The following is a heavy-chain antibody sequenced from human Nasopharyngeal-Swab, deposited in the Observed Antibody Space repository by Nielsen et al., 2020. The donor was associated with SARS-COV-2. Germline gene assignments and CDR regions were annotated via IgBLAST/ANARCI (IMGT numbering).Heavy chain of an antibody. CDR2: ISYDGSNK. J-gene: IGHJ6*02. CDR1: GFTFSSYA. V-gene: IGHV3-30-3*01. CDR3: ARALLPYYGMDA. Sequence: GESLKISCAASGFTFSSYAMHWVRQAPGKGLEWVAVISYDGSNKYYADSVKGRFTISRDNSKNTLYLQMNSLRAEDTAVYYCARALLPYYGMDAWGQGTTVTVSS.